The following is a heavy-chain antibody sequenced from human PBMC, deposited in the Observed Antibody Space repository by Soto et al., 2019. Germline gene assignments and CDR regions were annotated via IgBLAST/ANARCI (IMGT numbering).Heavy chain of an antibody. CDR1: GGSISSYY. CDR2: IYTSGST. J-gene: IGHJ4*02. CDR3: ARENSAIAVATTWDY. D-gene: IGHD6-19*01. Sequence: PSETLSLTCTVAGGSISSYYWSWIRQPAGKGLEWIGRIYTSGSTNYNPSLKSRVTMSVDTSKNQFSLKLSSVTAADTAVYYWARENSAIAVATTWDYWGKGTLVTVS. V-gene: IGHV4-4*07.